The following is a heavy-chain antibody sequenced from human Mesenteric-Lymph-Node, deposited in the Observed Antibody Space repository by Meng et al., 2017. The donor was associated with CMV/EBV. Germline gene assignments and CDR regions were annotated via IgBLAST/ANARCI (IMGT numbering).Heavy chain of an antibody. J-gene: IGHJ4*02. CDR2: IYYSGTT. CDR1: RGSISSSNYY. CDR3: AREYYDFWSGYHYYFDY. V-gene: IGHV4-39*07. Sequence: GSLRLSCTVSRGSISSSNYYWGWIRQPPGKGLEWIGSIYYSGTTYYSPSLESRVTISLDTSKNQFSLKLSSVTAADTAVYYCAREYYDFWSGYHYYFDYWGQGTLVTVSS. D-gene: IGHD3-3*01.